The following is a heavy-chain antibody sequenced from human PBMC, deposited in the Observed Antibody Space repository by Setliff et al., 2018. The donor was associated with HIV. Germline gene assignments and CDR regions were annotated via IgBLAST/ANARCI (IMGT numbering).Heavy chain of an antibody. CDR1: GGTFSRSV. CDR3: AGTSGKVIPYFFDY. V-gene: IGHV1-69*13. J-gene: IGHJ4*02. CDR2: IIPIYGTA. Sequence: SVKVSCKASGGTFSRSVFSWVRQAPGQGLEWMGGIIPIYGTANSVQKFQGRVTITADESTSTAYMELSSLRSEDTAVYYCAGTSGKVIPYFFDYWGQGTLVTVSS. D-gene: IGHD3-10*01.